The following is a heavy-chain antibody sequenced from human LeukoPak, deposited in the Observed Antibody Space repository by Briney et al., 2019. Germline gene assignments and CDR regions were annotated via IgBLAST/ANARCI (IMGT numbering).Heavy chain of an antibody. J-gene: IGHJ3*02. CDR3: SRVRFKVLTAISDAFDI. D-gene: IGHD2-21*02. CDR1: GCTFSSYW. Sequence: GGSLRLSCAASGCTFSSYWMCWGRQPPGKGLGWVSSISISSSDIYYAHPVKGRFTTSTDNTKNTQFLQMHSLRAEDTAVYYCSRVRFKVLTAISDAFDIWGQRGMVTVS. CDR2: ISISSSDI. V-gene: IGHV3-21*01.